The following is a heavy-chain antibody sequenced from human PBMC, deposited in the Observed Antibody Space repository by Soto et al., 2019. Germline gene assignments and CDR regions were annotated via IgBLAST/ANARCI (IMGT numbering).Heavy chain of an antibody. CDR1: GGSISNSSYF. V-gene: IGHV4-39*01. D-gene: IGHD4-4*01. CDR3: ARHPSNFWFDP. CDR2: IYYSGST. J-gene: IGHJ5*02. Sequence: SETLSLPCTVFGGSISNSSYFWIWIRQPPGKGLEWIGSIYYSGSTYYNPSLKSRVTVSVDTSKNQFSLKLSSVTAADTAVYYCARHPSNFWFDPWGQGTLVTVSS.